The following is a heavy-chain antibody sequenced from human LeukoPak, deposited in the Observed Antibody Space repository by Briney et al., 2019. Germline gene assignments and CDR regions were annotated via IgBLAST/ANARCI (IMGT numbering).Heavy chain of an antibody. J-gene: IGHJ5*02. V-gene: IGHV4-59*08. Sequence: PSETLSLTCTVSGGSISSYYWSWIRQPPGKGLEWIGYIYYSGSPNYNPSLKSRVTISVDTSKNQFSLKLRSVPAADTAVYYCARHLGYCSSTSCYSWFDPWGQGTLVTVSS. D-gene: IGHD2-2*02. CDR3: ARHLGYCSSTSCYSWFDP. CDR1: GGSISSYY. CDR2: IYYSGSP.